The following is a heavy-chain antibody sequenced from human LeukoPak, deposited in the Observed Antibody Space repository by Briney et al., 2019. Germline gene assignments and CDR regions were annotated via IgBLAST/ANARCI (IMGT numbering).Heavy chain of an antibody. D-gene: IGHD6-13*01. CDR2: INPNSGGT. V-gene: IGHV1-2*02. CDR3: ARGSSEALAAAGTNWFDP. Sequence: ASVKVSCKASGYTFTGYYMHWVRQAPGQGLEWMGWINPNSGGTNYAQKFQGRVTMTRDTSTSTVYMELSSLRSEDTAVYYCARGSSEALAAAGTNWFDPWGQGTLVTVSS. J-gene: IGHJ5*02. CDR1: GYTFTGYY.